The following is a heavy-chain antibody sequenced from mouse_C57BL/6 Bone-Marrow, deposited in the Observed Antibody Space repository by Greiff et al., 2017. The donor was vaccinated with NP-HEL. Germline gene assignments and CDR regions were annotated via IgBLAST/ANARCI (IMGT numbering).Heavy chain of an antibody. CDR3: AKGYGYDNY. V-gene: IGHV1-26*01. Sequence: EVQVVESGPELVKPGASVKISCKASGYTFTDYYMNWVKQSHGKSLEWIGDINPNNGGTSYNQKFKGKATLTVDKSSSTAYMELRSLTSEDSAVYYCAKGYGYDNYWGQGTTLTVSS. CDR1: GYTFTDYY. CDR2: INPNNGGT. J-gene: IGHJ2*01. D-gene: IGHD2-2*01.